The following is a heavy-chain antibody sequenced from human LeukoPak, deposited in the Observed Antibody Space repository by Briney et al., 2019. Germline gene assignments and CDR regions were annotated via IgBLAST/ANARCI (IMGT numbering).Heavy chain of an antibody. J-gene: IGHJ4*02. CDR1: GFTFSTFD. Sequence: GASLRLSCAASGFTFSTFDMSWVRQAPGKGLQWVSTIRGAGGTTLFADSVKGRFSISRDNSNNKVFLQMNSLRVEDTAVYYCAKASDFDSSGFPIDVFDFWGQGLLVSVAS. V-gene: IGHV3-23*01. CDR3: AKASDFDSSGFPIDVFDF. CDR2: IRGAGGTT. D-gene: IGHD3-22*01.